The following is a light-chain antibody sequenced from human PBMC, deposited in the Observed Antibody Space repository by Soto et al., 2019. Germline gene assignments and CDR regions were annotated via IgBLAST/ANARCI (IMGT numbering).Light chain of an antibody. CDR3: SSYTNSSPFV. CDR2: DVS. V-gene: IGLV2-14*01. J-gene: IGLJ1*01. CDR1: SSDVGGYNY. Sequence: QSALTQPASVSGSPGQSITISCTGTSSDVGGYNYVSWYQQHPGKAPKLMIYDVSNWPSGVSNRFSGFKSGNTASLTISGLQAEDEADYYCSSYTNSSPFVFGTGTKVTVL.